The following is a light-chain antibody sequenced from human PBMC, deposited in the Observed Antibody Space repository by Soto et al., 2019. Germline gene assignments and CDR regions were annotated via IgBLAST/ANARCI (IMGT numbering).Light chain of an antibody. J-gene: IGLJ1*01. CDR1: CSDIGAYNY. CDR3: SSFTTSYFYV. V-gene: IGLV2-14*01. Sequence: QSVLAQPASVSGSPGQSITISFTGSCSDIGAYNYVPWYQQHPGKAPKLLIHGVTRRPSGVSSRFSASKSAYTASLTISGLQAEDEANYYCSSFTTSYFYVFGPGTKVTVL. CDR2: GVT.